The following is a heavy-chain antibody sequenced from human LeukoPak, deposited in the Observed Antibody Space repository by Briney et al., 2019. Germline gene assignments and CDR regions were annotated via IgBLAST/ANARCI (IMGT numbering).Heavy chain of an antibody. V-gene: IGHV3-30*02. CDR1: GFTFSSYG. J-gene: IGHJ4*02. D-gene: IGHD5-12*01. Sequence: GGSLRLSCAASGFTFSSYGMHWVRQAPGKGLEWVAFIRYDGSNKYYADSVKGRFTISRDNSKNTLHLQMNSLRAEDTAVYYCAKDRGYSGYDWEGVFDYWGQGTLVTVSS. CDR3: AKDRGYSGYDWEGVFDY. CDR2: IRYDGSNK.